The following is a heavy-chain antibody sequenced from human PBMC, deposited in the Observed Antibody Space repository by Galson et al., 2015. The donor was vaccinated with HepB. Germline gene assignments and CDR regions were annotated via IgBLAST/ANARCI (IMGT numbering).Heavy chain of an antibody. J-gene: IGHJ4*02. CDR1: GYTFTAYF. V-gene: IGHV1-2*02. CDR2: INPNNGGT. CDR3: AAARSGWPPPGFDF. Sequence: SVKVSCKASGYTFTAYFVHWVRQAPGQGLEWMGWINPNNGGTNYAQKFQGTVTMTRDTSISTAYMVLSRLTSDDTAVYYCAAARSGWPPPGFDFWGQGTLVTVSS. D-gene: IGHD6-19*01.